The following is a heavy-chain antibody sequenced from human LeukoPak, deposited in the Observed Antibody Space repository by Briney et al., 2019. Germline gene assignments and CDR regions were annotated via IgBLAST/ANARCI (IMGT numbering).Heavy chain of an antibody. CDR1: GFTFSSYA. V-gene: IGHV3-64*01. Sequence: GGSLRLSCAASGFTFSSYAMSWVRQAPGKGLEYVSAISSNGGSTYYANSVKGRFTISRDNSKNTLYLQMGSLRAEDMAVYYCARGGWYPAFDIWGQGTMVTVSS. D-gene: IGHD6-19*01. J-gene: IGHJ3*02. CDR2: ISSNGGST. CDR3: ARGGWYPAFDI.